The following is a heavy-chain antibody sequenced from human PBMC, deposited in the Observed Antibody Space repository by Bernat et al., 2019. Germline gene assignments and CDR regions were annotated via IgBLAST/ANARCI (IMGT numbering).Heavy chain of an antibody. J-gene: IGHJ5*02. CDR3: ARGDCDP. Sequence: EVQLVESGGGLVQPGGSLRLSCAASGFMFSNAWMTWVRQGPGKGLEWVASVKHDGSETYYVDSVKGRFTISRDNAKDSLHLQMNSLTVDDTAVYYCARGDCDPWGQGTLVTVSS. CDR1: GFMFSNAW. V-gene: IGHV3-7*03. D-gene: IGHD3/OR15-3a*01. CDR2: VKHDGSET.